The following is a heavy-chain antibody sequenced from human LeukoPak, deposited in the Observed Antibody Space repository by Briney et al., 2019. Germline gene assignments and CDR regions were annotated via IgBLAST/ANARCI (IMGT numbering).Heavy chain of an antibody. D-gene: IGHD4-11*01. J-gene: IGHJ4*02. V-gene: IGHV3-33*06. CDR2: RWSDATNQ. CDR3: AKDAQRGFDYRNSLEH. Sequence: GGSLRLSCETSGFTFSHFGMHWVRQAPGKGLEWVAVRWSDATNQYYADSVKGRFTISRDNFKNTVSLQMNSLRAEDTAVYYCAKDAQRGFDYRNSLEHWGQGSLVTVSS. CDR1: GFTFSHFG.